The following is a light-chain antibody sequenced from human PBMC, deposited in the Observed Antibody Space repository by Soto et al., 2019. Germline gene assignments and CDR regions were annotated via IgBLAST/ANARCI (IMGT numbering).Light chain of an antibody. CDR2: EVS. V-gene: IGLV2-14*01. CDR1: SSDVGGYNY. Sequence: QSALTQPASVSGSPGQSITISCTGTSSDVGGYNYVSWYQQRPGKAPKLMIYEVSNRPSGVSNRFSGSKSGNTAPLTISGLQAEDEADYYCSSYTSSSTLPYVFGTGTKVTVL. CDR3: SSYTSSSTLPYV. J-gene: IGLJ1*01.